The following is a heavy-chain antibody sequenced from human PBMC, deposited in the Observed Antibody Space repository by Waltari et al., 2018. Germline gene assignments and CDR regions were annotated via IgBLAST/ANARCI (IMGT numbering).Heavy chain of an antibody. J-gene: IGHJ6*03. CDR2: INHSGST. CDR1: GGSFSDYY. Sequence: QVQLQQWGAGLLKPSETLSLTCAVYGGSFSDYYWSWIRQPPGKGLEWIGEINHSGSTNYNPSLKSRVTISVDTSKNQFSLKLSSVTAADTAVYYCALGDYMDVWGKGTTVTVSS. CDR3: ALGDYMDV. V-gene: IGHV4-34*01. D-gene: IGHD3-16*01.